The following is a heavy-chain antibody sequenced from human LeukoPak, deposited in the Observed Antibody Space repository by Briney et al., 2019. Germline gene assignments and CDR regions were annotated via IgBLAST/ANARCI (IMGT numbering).Heavy chain of an antibody. J-gene: IGHJ3*02. V-gene: IGHV4-34*01. CDR1: GGSFSGYY. CDR3: GRHVLTSMVRGQDDGFDI. CDR2: TYHSGST. D-gene: IGHD3-10*01. Sequence: KSSETLSLTCAVYGGSFSGYYWSCIRQTPGKGLEWIGSTYHSGSTYYNPSLKSRVTISVDTSKNQFSLKLSSVTAADTAVYYCGRHVLTSMVRGQDDGFDIWGQGTMVTVSS.